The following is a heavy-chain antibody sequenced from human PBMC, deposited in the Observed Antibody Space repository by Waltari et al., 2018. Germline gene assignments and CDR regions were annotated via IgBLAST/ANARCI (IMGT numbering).Heavy chain of an antibody. CDR1: DFIARNNY. J-gene: IGHJ3*01. CDR2: IYAGGGS. D-gene: IGHD3-16*01. Sequence: EVQLVETGGALIHPGGSLRLSCAASDFIARNNYMAWVRQAPGKGLEWVSVIYAGGGSDSADSVRGRFTISRDNSKNTLYLEMNALRPDDTAVYYCATLGAYLGAFEVWGRGTMVTVSS. V-gene: IGHV3-53*02. CDR3: ATLGAYLGAFEV.